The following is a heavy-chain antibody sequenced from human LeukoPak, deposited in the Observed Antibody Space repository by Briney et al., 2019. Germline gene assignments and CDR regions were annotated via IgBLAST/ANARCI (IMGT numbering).Heavy chain of an antibody. CDR1: GGTFSSYA. V-gene: IGHV1-69*06. Sequence: ASVKVSCKASGGTFSSYAISWVRQAPGQGLEWMGGIIPIFGTANYAQKFQGRVTITADKSTSTAYMELSSLRSEDTAVYYCARSYSGSYYSFDYWGQGTLVTVSS. CDR3: ARSYSGSYYSFDY. J-gene: IGHJ4*02. D-gene: IGHD1-26*01. CDR2: IIPIFGTA.